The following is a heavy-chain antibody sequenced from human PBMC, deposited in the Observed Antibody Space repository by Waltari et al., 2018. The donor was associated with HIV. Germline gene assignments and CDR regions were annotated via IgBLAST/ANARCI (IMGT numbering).Heavy chain of an antibody. CDR1: GHIFTNYD. CDR3: AREVGVTEWYFDL. Sequence: QVQLVQSGAEVKKPGASVKVSCKASGHIFTNYDINWVRQATGQGLEWMGWMKPNSGNTGYAQKFQGRISMTRNTSTSTAYMELTSLRSEDTAVYYCAREVGVTEWYFDLWGRGTLVTVSS. V-gene: IGHV1-8*01. CDR2: MKPNSGNT. J-gene: IGHJ2*01. D-gene: IGHD1-26*01.